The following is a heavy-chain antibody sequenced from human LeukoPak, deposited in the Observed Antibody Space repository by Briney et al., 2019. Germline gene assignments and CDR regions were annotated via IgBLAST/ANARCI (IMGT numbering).Heavy chain of an antibody. CDR3: VRGGSSSGYDY. CDR1: GYTFTSYD. V-gene: IGHV1-18*01. Sequence: ASVKVSCKASGYTFTSYDISWVRQAPGQGLXWMGWIXXYXXXTNYAQKFQGRVTVTTDTSTSTAYMELRSLTSDDTAVYYCVRGGSSSGYDYWGQGTLVTVSS. J-gene: IGHJ4*02. D-gene: IGHD5-18*01. CDR2: IXXYXXXT.